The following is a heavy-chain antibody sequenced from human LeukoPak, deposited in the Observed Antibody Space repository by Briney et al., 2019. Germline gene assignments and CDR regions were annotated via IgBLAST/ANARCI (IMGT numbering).Heavy chain of an antibody. V-gene: IGHV3-23*01. Sequence: GGSLRLSCAASGFTFSSYAMSWVRQAPGKGLGWVSGISGTGGSTDYADSVKRRFTISRANSKSTLYLQMNSLSAEDTALYYCAKVARSSSWSYYFDYWGQGTLVTVSS. J-gene: IGHJ4*02. CDR1: GFTFSSYA. CDR2: ISGTGGST. D-gene: IGHD6-13*01. CDR3: AKVARSSSWSYYFDY.